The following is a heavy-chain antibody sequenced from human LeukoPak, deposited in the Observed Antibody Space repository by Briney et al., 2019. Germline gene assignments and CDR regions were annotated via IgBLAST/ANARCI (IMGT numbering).Heavy chain of an antibody. V-gene: IGHV1-69*13. CDR1: GYTFTNYA. J-gene: IGHJ4*02. CDR2: IIPIFGTA. Sequence: GASEEVSYKASGYTFTNYAMNWVRQAPGQGLEWMGGIIPIFGTANYAQKFQGRVTITADESTSTAYMELSSLRSEDTAAYYCATSDSSSWYYFDYWGQGTLVTVSS. CDR3: ATSDSSSWYYFDY. D-gene: IGHD6-13*01.